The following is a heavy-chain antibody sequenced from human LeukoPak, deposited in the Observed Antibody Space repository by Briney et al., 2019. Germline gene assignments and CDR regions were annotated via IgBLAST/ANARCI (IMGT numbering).Heavy chain of an antibody. CDR3: ARDYSGAFDI. Sequence: SETLSLTCTVSGGSISSYYWSWIRQPPGKGLEWIGYIYYSGSTNYNPSPKSRVTISVDTSKNQFSLKLSSVTAADTAVYYCARDYSGAFDIWGQGTMVTVSS. J-gene: IGHJ3*02. D-gene: IGHD2-21*01. CDR2: IYYSGST. CDR1: GGSISSYY. V-gene: IGHV4-59*01.